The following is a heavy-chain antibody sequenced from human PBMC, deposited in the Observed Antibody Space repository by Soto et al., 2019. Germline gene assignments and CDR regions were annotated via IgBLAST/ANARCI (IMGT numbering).Heavy chain of an antibody. D-gene: IGHD2-2*01. Sequence: ASVKVSCKASGYTFTGYYMHWVRQAPGQGLEWMGWINPNSGGTNYAQKFQGWVTMTRDTSINTAYMELSRLRSDDTAVYYCARVRCSSTSCYDAFDIWGQGTMVTVSS. CDR2: INPNSGGT. CDR1: GYTFTGYY. CDR3: ARVRCSSTSCYDAFDI. J-gene: IGHJ3*02. V-gene: IGHV1-2*04.